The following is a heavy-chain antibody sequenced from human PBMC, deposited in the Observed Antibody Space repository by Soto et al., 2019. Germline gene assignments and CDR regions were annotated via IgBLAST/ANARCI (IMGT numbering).Heavy chain of an antibody. CDR1: GYTFTSYG. Sequence: ASVKVSCKASGYTFTSYGISWVRQAPGQGLEWMGWISAYNGNTNYAQKLQGRVTMTTDTSTSTAYMELRSLRSDDTAVYYCARDRGGVPYYYYYYGMDVWGQGTTVTVSS. D-gene: IGHD3-10*01. V-gene: IGHV1-18*04. CDR3: ARDRGGVPYYYYYYGMDV. CDR2: ISAYNGNT. J-gene: IGHJ6*02.